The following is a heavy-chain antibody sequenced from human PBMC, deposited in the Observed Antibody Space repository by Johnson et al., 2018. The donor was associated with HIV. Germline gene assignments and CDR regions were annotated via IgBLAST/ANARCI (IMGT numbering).Heavy chain of an antibody. V-gene: IGHV3-66*02. Sequence: VQLVESGGGVVQPGTSLRLSCAVFGFTVSRNYMSWVRQAPGKGMEWVSVIHSGGSTYYADSVKGRFTISRDNSKNTLYLQMNSLRAEDTAVYYCAREYYYDSSGYNAFDIWGQGTMVTVSS. CDR2: IHSGGST. CDR3: AREYYYDSSGYNAFDI. J-gene: IGHJ3*02. D-gene: IGHD3-22*01. CDR1: GFTVSRNY.